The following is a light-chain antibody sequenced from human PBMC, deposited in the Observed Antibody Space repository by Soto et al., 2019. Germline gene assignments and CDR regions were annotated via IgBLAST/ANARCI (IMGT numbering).Light chain of an antibody. CDR2: GAS. Sequence: EIVMTQSPATLSVSPGERATLSCRASQSVSSNLAWYQQKPGQAPRLLIYGASIRATGIPVRCSGSGSGTEFTRTISSLQSGDFALYYCQQYNNWPTWTFGRGTKVEIK. CDR3: QQYNNWPTWT. V-gene: IGKV3-15*01. J-gene: IGKJ1*01. CDR1: QSVSSN.